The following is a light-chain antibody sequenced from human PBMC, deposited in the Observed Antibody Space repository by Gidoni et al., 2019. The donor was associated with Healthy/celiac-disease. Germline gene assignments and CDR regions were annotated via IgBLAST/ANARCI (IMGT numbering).Light chain of an antibody. CDR1: QSVLYSSNNKNY. CDR3: QQYYSTPRGT. V-gene: IGKV4-1*01. Sequence: DIVMTQSPDSLAVSLGERATINCKSSQSVLYSSNNKNYLAWYQQKPGQPPKLLIYWASTRESGVPDRFSGSGSGTDFTLTISSLQAEDVAVYYCQQYYSTPRGTFXPXTKVDIK. CDR2: WAS. J-gene: IGKJ3*01.